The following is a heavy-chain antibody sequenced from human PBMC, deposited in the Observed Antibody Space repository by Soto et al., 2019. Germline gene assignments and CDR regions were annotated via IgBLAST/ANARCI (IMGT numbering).Heavy chain of an antibody. CDR3: ARVQWLRLESKGYGMDV. Sequence: SETLSLTCTVSGGSISSGGYYWSWIRQHPGKGLEWIGYIYYSGSTYYNPSLKSRVTISVDTSKNQFSLKLSSVTAADTAVYYCARVQWLRLESKGYGMDVWGQGTTVTVS. CDR2: IYYSGST. CDR1: GGSISSGGYY. D-gene: IGHD5-12*01. V-gene: IGHV4-31*03. J-gene: IGHJ6*02.